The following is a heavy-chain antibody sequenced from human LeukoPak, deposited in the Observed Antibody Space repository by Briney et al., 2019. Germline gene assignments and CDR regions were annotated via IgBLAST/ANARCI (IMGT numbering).Heavy chain of an antibody. CDR1: GFTFSSYA. V-gene: IGHV3-30-3*01. Sequence: GSLRLSXAASGFTFSSYAMRWVRQAPGKGLEWVAVISYDGSNKYYADSVKGRFTISRDNSKNTLYLQMNSLRAEDTAVYYCAVVVAATPWPFDYWGQGTLVTVSS. D-gene: IGHD2-15*01. J-gene: IGHJ4*02. CDR3: AVVVAATPWPFDY. CDR2: ISYDGSNK.